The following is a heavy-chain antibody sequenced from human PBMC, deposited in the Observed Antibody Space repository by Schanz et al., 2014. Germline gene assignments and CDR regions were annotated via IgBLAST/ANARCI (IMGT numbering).Heavy chain of an antibody. J-gene: IGHJ3*02. CDR3: ARGGGPEDVFDI. CDR1: GGTFSTYP. CDR2: IIPIHGIV. V-gene: IGHV1-69*02. D-gene: IGHD2-15*01. Sequence: QVQLVQSEAEVKKPGSSVKVSCKASGGTFSTYPINWLRQAPGQGLEWMGRIIPIHGIVNYAQRFQDRVRITADKSTSTAYMELSSLRSDDTVVYYCARGGGPEDVFDIWGQGTILTVSS.